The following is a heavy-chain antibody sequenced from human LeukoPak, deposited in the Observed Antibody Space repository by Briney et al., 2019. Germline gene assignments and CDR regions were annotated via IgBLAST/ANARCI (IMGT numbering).Heavy chain of an antibody. CDR2: IHSRGSTT. CDR1: GFTFTDYY. D-gene: IGHD4-11*01. CDR3: AREDQATVSEVGFDY. V-gene: IGHV3-11*04. Sequence: GGSLRLSCAASGFTFTDYYMSWIRQAPGKGLEWISYIHSRGSTTYYADSVKGRFTISRDNAKNSLYLQMNSLRAEDTAVYYCAREDQATVSEVGFDYWGQGTLVTVSS. J-gene: IGHJ4*02.